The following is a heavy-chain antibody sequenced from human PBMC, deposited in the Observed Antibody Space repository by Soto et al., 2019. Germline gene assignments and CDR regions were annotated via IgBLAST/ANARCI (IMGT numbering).Heavy chain of an antibody. D-gene: IGHD1-26*01. CDR1: GFTFSSYG. CDR2: IWYLVSNK. Sequence: QVQLVESGGGVVQPGRSLRLSCAASGFTFSSYGMHWVRQASGKGLEWVAVIWYLVSNKYYADSVKGRFTISRDNSKNTPYLQMNSLRAEDTAVYYCAREEWERTDAYLDYWGQGTLVTVSS. J-gene: IGHJ4*02. V-gene: IGHV3-33*01. CDR3: AREEWERTDAYLDY.